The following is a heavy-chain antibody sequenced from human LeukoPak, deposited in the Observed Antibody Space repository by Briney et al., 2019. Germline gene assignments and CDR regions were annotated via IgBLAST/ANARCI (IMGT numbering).Heavy chain of an antibody. V-gene: IGHV3-20*04. CDR2: INWNGGST. D-gene: IGHD6-19*01. CDR1: GFTFDDYG. Sequence: GGSLRLSCAASGFTFDDYGMSWVRRAPGKGLEWVSGINWNGGSTGYADSVKGRFTISRDNAKNSLYLQMNSLRAEDTALYYCAKDSVAVTGTGNIDYWGQGTLVTVSS. J-gene: IGHJ4*02. CDR3: AKDSVAVTGTGNIDY.